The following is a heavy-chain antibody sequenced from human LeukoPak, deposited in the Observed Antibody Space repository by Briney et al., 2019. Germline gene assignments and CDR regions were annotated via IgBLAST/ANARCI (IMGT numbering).Heavy chain of an antibody. CDR2: IYTSGST. CDR3: ARDHSSSWEYNWFDP. D-gene: IGHD6-13*01. V-gene: IGHV4-4*07. J-gene: IGHJ5*02. CDR1: GGSFSGYY. Sequence: SETLSLTCAVYGGSFSGYYWSWIRQPAGKGLEWIGRIYTSGSTNYNPSLKSRVTISVDTSKNQFSLKLSSVTAADTAVYYCARDHSSSWEYNWFDPWGQGTLVTVSS.